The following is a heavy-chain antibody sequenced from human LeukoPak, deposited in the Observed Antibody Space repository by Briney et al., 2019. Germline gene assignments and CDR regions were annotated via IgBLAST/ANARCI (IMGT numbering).Heavy chain of an antibody. J-gene: IGHJ4*02. V-gene: IGHV3-13*01. CDR3: AKVVVIPYFDY. Sequence: GGSLRLSCAASGFTFSSYDMHWVRQATGKGLEWVSAIGTAGDTYYPGSVKGRFTISRENAKNSLYLQMNSLRAGDTAVYYCAKVVVIPYFDYWGQGTLVTVSS. CDR2: IGTAGDT. D-gene: IGHD3-22*01. CDR1: GFTFSSYD.